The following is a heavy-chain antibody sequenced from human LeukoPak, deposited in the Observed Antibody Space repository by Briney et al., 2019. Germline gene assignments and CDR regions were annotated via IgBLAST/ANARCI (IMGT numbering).Heavy chain of an antibody. Sequence: GGSLRLSCAASGFTFSNYGMHWVRQAPGKGLEWVAFIRYDGSYKYYADSVKGRFTISRDNSKNTLYLQMNSLRAEDTAVYYCAKSRYSSSWYRTHDAFDIWGQGTMVTVSS. D-gene: IGHD6-13*01. J-gene: IGHJ3*02. CDR2: IRYDGSYK. CDR1: GFTFSNYG. CDR3: AKSRYSSSWYRTHDAFDI. V-gene: IGHV3-30*02.